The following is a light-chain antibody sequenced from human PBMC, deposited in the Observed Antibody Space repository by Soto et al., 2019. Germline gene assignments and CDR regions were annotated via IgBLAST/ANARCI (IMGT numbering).Light chain of an antibody. J-gene: IGLJ2*01. Sequence: QSALTQPASVSGSPGQSITISCTGTSRDVGGYSYVSWYQQHPGKAPKLMIYDVNNRPSGVSDRFSGSKSGNTASLTISGPQAEDESDYYCSSFTSYSTLVFGGGTKLTVL. V-gene: IGLV2-14*03. CDR3: SSFTSYSTLV. CDR2: DVN. CDR1: SRDVGGYSY.